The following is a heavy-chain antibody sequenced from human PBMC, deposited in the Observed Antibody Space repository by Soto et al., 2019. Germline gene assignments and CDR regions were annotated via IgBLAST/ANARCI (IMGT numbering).Heavy chain of an antibody. CDR2: IIPIFGTA. CDR1: GGTFSSYA. V-gene: IGHV1-69*06. D-gene: IGHD3-3*01. Sequence: QVQLVQSGAEVKKPGSSVTLSCKASGGTFSSYAISWVRPAPGQGLERMGGIIPIFGTANYAQKFQGRVTITADKSTSTAYMELSSLSSEDTAVYYCASDGYQGVWSGYSPRRPYYSRMDVWGQWTTVTVSS. J-gene: IGHJ6*02. CDR3: ASDGYQGVWSGYSPRRPYYSRMDV.